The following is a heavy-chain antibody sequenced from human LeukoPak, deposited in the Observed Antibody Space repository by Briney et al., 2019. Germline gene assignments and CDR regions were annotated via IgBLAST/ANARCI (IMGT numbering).Heavy chain of an antibody. Sequence: PGGSLRLSCAASGFTFNNFVMNWVRQAPGKGLQWVTFIRYDGSNKHYADSVKGRFNISRDNSKNTLYLQMNSLRAEDTAVYYCAKDTPAYDSSGYYYPYLDYWGQGTLVTVSS. J-gene: IGHJ4*02. V-gene: IGHV3-30*02. D-gene: IGHD3-22*01. CDR2: IRYDGSNK. CDR3: AKDTPAYDSSGYYYPYLDY. CDR1: GFTFNNFV.